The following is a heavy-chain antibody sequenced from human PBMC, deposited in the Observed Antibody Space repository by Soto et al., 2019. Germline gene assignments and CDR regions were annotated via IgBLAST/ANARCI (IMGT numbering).Heavy chain of an antibody. V-gene: IGHV4-39*01. CDR2: IFESGST. CDR3: ARLGSGSYLSPFDY. D-gene: IGHD3-10*01. CDR1: GGSISSSSYY. J-gene: IGHJ4*02. Sequence: PSETLSLTCAVSGGSISSSSYYWGWIRQPPGKGLEWIGSIFESGSTNYNPSLKSRVTISVDTSTNQFSLKLSSVTAADTAVYYCARLGSGSYLSPFDYWGQGTLVTVSS.